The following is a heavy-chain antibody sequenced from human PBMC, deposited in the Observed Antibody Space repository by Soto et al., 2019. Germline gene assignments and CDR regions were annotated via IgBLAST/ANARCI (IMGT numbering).Heavy chain of an antibody. CDR1: GGSFSGYY. D-gene: IGHD2-8*01. CDR3: ARAVLMVYAIS. J-gene: IGHJ4*02. CDR2: INHSGST. Sequence: SETLSLTCAVYGGSFSGYYWSWIRQPPGKGLEWIGEINHSGSTNYNPSLKSRVTISVDTSKNQFSLKLSSVTAADTAVYYCARAVLMVYAISWGQGTLVTVSS. V-gene: IGHV4-34*01.